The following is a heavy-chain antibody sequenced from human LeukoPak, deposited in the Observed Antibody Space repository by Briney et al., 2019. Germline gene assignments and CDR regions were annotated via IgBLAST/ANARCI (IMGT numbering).Heavy chain of an antibody. J-gene: IGHJ6*03. CDR1: GGSISSYY. CDR3: ARTTEGYAGGPGYSYYYYMDV. CDR2: IYYSGGT. Sequence: SETLSLTCTVSGGSISSYYWSWIRQPPGKGLEWIGYIYYSGGTHYNPSLKSRVTISVDTSKNQVSLKLRSVTAADTAVYYCARTTEGYAGGPGYSYYYYMDVWGKGTTATISS. D-gene: IGHD5-12*01. V-gene: IGHV4-59*01.